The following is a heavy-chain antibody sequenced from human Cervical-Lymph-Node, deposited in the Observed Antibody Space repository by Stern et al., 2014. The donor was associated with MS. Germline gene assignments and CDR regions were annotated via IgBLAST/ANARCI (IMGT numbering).Heavy chain of an antibody. V-gene: IGHV1-2*02. J-gene: IGHJ4*02. CDR3: ARESGNHLIDY. D-gene: IGHD1-14*01. Sequence: VQLVESGAEVKKPGASVKVSCKASGYTFTGYYLHWVRQAPGRGLEWMAWINPNRGATNYAQKFQGRVTMTRDTSISTAYMELSRLRSDDTAVYYCARESGNHLIDYWGQGNLVTVSS. CDR2: INPNRGAT. CDR1: GYTFTGYY.